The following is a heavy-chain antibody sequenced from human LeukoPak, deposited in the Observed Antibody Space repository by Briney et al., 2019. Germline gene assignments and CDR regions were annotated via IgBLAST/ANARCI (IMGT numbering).Heavy chain of an antibody. CDR1: GFTFSTYW. CDR2: MNQDGSER. V-gene: IGHV3-7*01. Sequence: GGSLRLSCAASGFTFSTYWMSWVRQAPGKGLEWVADMNQDGSERYYVDSVKGRFTISRDNAVNSLYLQVNSLRVEDTAVYYCARRRNGDSTTFPDWYFDLWGRGALVSVSS. J-gene: IGHJ2*01. D-gene: IGHD4-17*01. CDR3: ARRRNGDSTTFPDWYFDL.